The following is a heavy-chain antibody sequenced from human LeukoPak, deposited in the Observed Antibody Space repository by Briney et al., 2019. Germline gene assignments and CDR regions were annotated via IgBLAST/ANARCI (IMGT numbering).Heavy chain of an antibody. Sequence: SETLPLTCAVYGGSFSGYYWSWIRQPPGKGLEWIVEINHSGSTNYNPSLKSRVTISVDTSNNKFSLKLSSVTAADTAVYYCAVTYYALGNGYPNWFDRWGQGTLVTVSS. CDR3: AVTYYALGNGYPNWFDR. J-gene: IGHJ5*02. D-gene: IGHD3-3*01. V-gene: IGHV4-34*01. CDR2: INHSGST. CDR1: GGSFSGYY.